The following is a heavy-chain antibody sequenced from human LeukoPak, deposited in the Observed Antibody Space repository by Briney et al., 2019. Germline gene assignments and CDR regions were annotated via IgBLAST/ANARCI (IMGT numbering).Heavy chain of an antibody. Sequence: SETLSLTCAVYGGSFSGYYWSWIRQPPGKGLEWIGEINHSGSTNYNPSLKSRVTISVDTSKNQFSLKLSSVTAADTAVYYCVRHGPRDFWSGSLLNNWFDPWGQGTLVTVSS. J-gene: IGHJ5*02. CDR1: GGSFSGYY. V-gene: IGHV4-34*01. CDR3: VRHGPRDFWSGSLLNNWFDP. CDR2: INHSGST. D-gene: IGHD3-3*01.